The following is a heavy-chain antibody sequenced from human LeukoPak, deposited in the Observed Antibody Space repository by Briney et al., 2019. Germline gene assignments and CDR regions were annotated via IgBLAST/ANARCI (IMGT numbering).Heavy chain of an antibody. D-gene: IGHD2-2*01. V-gene: IGHV3-23*01. CDR1: GFTFSSYA. CDR2: ISGSGGST. CDR3: AKVTGGYCSSTSCPHFDY. Sequence: GGSLRLSCAASGFTFSSYAMSWVRQAPGKGLEWVSAISGSGGSTYYAGSVKGRFTISRDNSKNTLYLQMNSLRAEDTAVYYCAKVTGGYCSSTSCPHFDYWGQGTLVTVSS. J-gene: IGHJ4*02.